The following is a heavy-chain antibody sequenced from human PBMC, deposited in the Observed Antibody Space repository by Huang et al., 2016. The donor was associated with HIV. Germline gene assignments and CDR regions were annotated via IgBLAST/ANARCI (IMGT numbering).Heavy chain of an antibody. CDR1: GGSFSGYY. CDR2: INHSGST. D-gene: IGHD4-17*01. Sequence: QVQLQQWGAGLLTPSETLSLTCAVYGGSFSGYYWSWIRQPPGKGLEWIGEINHSGSTNYNPSLKSRVTISVDTSKNQFSLKLSSVTAADTAVYYCARGLRWLNYNYWGQGTLVTVSS. CDR3: ARGLRWLNYNY. V-gene: IGHV4-34*01. J-gene: IGHJ4*02.